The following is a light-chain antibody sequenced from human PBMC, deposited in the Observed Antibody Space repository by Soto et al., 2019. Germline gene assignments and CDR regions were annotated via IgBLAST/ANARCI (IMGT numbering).Light chain of an antibody. CDR2: GVS. J-gene: IGKJ2*01. Sequence: EIVMTQSPATLSVSPGERATLSCRASQSISGELAWYQQRPGQPPRLIIYGVSTRVTGVPDRFSGSGSGSDFTLTISGLQSEDFAVYYCQQGHDWPLTFGQGTRLDI. CDR3: QQGHDWPLT. CDR1: QSISGE. V-gene: IGKV3-15*01.